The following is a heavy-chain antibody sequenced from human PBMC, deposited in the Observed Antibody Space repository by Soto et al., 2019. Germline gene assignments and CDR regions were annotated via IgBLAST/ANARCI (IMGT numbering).Heavy chain of an antibody. Sequence: GGSLRLSCAASGSTFSSYAMSWVRQAPGKGLEWVSAIGGSGGSTYYADSVKGRFTISRDNSKNTLYLQMNSLRAEDTALYYCAKPPHSYSSGWYDFDYWGQGTLVTVSS. V-gene: IGHV3-23*01. D-gene: IGHD6-19*01. CDR2: IGGSGGST. CDR3: AKPPHSYSSGWYDFDY. J-gene: IGHJ4*02. CDR1: GSTFSSYA.